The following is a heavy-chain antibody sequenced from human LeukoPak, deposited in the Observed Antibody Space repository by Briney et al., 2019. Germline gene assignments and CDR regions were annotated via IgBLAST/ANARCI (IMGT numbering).Heavy chain of an antibody. Sequence: GRSLRLSCTASGFAFGDYAMSWFRQAPGKGLEWVAFIRYDGSNKYYADSVKGRFTVSRDNSKNTLYLQMKSLRAEDTAVYYCAKGGGYEAQYYYYYLDVWGKGTTVTISS. CDR1: GFAFGDYA. CDR3: AKGGGYEAQYYYYYLDV. J-gene: IGHJ6*03. CDR2: IRYDGSNK. D-gene: IGHD5-12*01. V-gene: IGHV3-30*02.